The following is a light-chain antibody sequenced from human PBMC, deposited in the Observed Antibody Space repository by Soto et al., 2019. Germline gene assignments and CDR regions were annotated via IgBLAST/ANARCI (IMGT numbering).Light chain of an antibody. CDR1: SANIGNNY. CDR3: GAWDGSLSVVL. Sequence: QSVLTQPPSVSAAPGQKVTISCSGSSANIGNNYVSWYQHLPGTAPTLVIYDSDKRPSEIPDRFSGSKSGTSATLDITGLQTGDEADYYCGAWDGSLSVVLFGGGTKLTVL. CDR2: DSD. J-gene: IGLJ2*01. V-gene: IGLV1-51*01.